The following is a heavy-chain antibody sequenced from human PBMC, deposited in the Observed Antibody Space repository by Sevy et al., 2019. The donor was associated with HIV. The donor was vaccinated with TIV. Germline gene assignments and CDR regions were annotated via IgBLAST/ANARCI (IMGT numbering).Heavy chain of an antibody. Sequence: SETLSLTCTVSGGSITSLYWNWIRQPPGKGLEWFANIYYNGHITYNPSLKCRVTLSLDTSKNQLSMRLSTVTAADTAMYYCAGENAWGRGYSWGQGTLVTVSS. CDR2: IYYNGHI. CDR1: GGSITSLY. D-gene: IGHD1-26*01. V-gene: IGHV4-59*08. CDR3: AGENAWGRGYS. J-gene: IGHJ4*02.